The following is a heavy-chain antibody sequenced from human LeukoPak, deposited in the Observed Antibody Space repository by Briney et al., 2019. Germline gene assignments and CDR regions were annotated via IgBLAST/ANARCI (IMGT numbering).Heavy chain of an antibody. J-gene: IGHJ4*02. CDR3: AKGAATVGDC. CDR1: GFTFSSHA. Sequence: PGGSLRLSCAASGFTFSSHAMSWVRQAPGKGLEWVSGISSSGGSTYYADSVKGRFTISRDNSKNTLYLQMNSLRGEDTAVYYCAKGAATVGDCWGQGILVTVS. D-gene: IGHD4-23*01. V-gene: IGHV3-23*01. CDR2: ISSSGGST.